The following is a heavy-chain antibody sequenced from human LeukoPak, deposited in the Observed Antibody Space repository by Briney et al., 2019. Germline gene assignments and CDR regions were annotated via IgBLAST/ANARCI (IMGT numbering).Heavy chain of an antibody. CDR2: INTNTGNP. V-gene: IGHV7-4-1*02. CDR1: GYTFTSYA. D-gene: IGHD2-15*01. CDR3: ARVGCSGGSCPMGADAFDI. Sequence: ASVKVSCKASGYTFTSYAMNWGRQAPGQGLEWMGWINTNTGNPTYAQSFKGRFVFSLDTSVSTAYLQISSLKAEDTAVYYCARVGCSGGSCPMGADAFDIWGQGTMVTVSS. J-gene: IGHJ3*02.